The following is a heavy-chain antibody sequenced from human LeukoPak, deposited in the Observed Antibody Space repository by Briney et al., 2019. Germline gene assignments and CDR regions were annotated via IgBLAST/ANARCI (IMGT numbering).Heavy chain of an antibody. D-gene: IGHD6-6*01. CDR2: IAASGTT. CDR3: ARETYWSSSRYNDAFDI. CDR1: GGSIESYY. V-gene: IGHV4-4*08. J-gene: IGHJ3*02. Sequence: SETLSLTCSVSGGSIESYYWSWIRQPPGKGLEFIGYIAASGTTKHNPSLKSRVTLSMDTSKNQFSLKLRSVTAADTAVYYCARETYWSSSRYNDAFDIWGQGTMVTVSS.